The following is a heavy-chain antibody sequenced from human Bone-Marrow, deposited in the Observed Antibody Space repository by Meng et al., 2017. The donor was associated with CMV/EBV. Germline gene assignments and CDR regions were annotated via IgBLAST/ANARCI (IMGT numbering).Heavy chain of an antibody. CDR1: GFTFSSYS. V-gene: IGHV3-9*03. CDR3: AKDSGSYYYYGMDV. J-gene: IGHJ6*02. Sequence: SLKISCAASGFTFSSYSMNWVRQAPGKGLEWVSGISWNSGSIGYADSVKGRFTISRDNAKNSLYLQMNSLRAEDMALYYCAKDSGSYYYYGMDVWGQGTTVTVSS. CDR2: ISWNSGSI. D-gene: IGHD1-26*01.